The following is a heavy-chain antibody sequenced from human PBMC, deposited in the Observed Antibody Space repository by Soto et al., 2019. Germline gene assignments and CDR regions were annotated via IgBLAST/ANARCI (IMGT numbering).Heavy chain of an antibody. CDR1: GGSVSNYT. CDR2: IIPILGRA. V-gene: IGHV1-69*08. D-gene: IGHD4-17*01. J-gene: IGHJ4*02. Sequence: QVQLVQSGAEVKKPGSSVKVSCKASGGSVSNYTLSWVRQAPGQGLQWMGRIIPILGRANYAENFQGRLTLIADKSTSTAYMELSSLRSEDTAVYFCAGDSAYGTYAFDFWGQGTLVIVSS. CDR3: AGDSAYGTYAFDF.